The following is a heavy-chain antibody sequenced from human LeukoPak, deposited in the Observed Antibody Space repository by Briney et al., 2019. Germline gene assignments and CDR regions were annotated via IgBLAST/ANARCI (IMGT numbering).Heavy chain of an antibody. V-gene: IGHV1-58*01. J-gene: IGHJ4*02. Sequence: SSWLSCKASGFTFARSAVQWVRQARGQRPEWIGWIVIANGNTNYAQKFQERLTITRDMSTSTAYMVLSSLRSEDTAVYYCAAEDDFLTGYYDFDYWGQRTLVSASS. CDR2: IVIANGNT. D-gene: IGHD3-9*01. CDR3: AAEDDFLTGYYDFDY. CDR1: GFTFARSA.